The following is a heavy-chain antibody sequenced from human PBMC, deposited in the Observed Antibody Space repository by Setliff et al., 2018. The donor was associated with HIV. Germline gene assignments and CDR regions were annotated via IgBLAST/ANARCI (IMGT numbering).Heavy chain of an antibody. D-gene: IGHD3-22*01. CDR3: TSSGANYYDRSVYPGY. V-gene: IGHV3-49*04. CDR2: IRSKAYGGTT. CDR1: GFTYGDFA. J-gene: IGHJ4*02. Sequence: GGSLRLSCTASGFTYGDFAVTWVRQAPGKGLEWVGFIRSKAYGGTTDYAASVKGRFTISRDDSKSIGYLQMNSLKTEDTAVYYCTSSGANYYDRSVYPGYWGQGTLVTVSS.